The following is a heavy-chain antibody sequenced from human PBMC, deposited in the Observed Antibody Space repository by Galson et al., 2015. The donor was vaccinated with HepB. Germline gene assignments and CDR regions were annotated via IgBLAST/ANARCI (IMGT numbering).Heavy chain of an antibody. CDR1: GFTFSSYE. D-gene: IGHD6-19*01. J-gene: IGHJ6*02. CDR3: ARLGAGSGWLSSYYYYYGMDV. V-gene: IGHV3-48*03. Sequence: SLRLSCAASGFTFSSYEMNWVRQAPGKGLEWVSYISSSGSTIYYADSVKGRFTISRDNAKNSLYLQMNSLRAEDTAVYYCARLGAGSGWLSSYYYYYGMDVWGQGTTVTVSS. CDR2: ISSSGSTI.